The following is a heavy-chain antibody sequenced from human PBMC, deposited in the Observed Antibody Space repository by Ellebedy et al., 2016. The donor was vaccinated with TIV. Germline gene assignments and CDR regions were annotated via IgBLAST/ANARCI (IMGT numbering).Heavy chain of an antibody. D-gene: IGHD3-10*01. CDR2: IKQDESEI. Sequence: GESLKISCAASGFTFSSYWMSWVRQAPGKGLEWVANIKQDESEIYYVDSVKGRSTISRDNAKNSLYLQMNSLRAEDTAFYYCARGQKVIIDYWGQGILVTVSS. J-gene: IGHJ4*02. V-gene: IGHV3-7*03. CDR3: ARGQKVIIDY. CDR1: GFTFSSYW.